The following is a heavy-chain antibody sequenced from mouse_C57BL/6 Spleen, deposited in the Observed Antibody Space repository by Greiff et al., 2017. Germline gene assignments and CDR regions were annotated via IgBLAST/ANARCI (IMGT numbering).Heavy chain of an antibody. Sequence: QVQLQQPGAELVKPGASVKLSCKASGYTFTSYWMQWVKQRPGQGLEWIGEIDPSDSYTNYNQKFKGKATLTVDTSSSTAYMQLSSLTSEDSAVYYCARMTGTGRYFDYWGQGTTLTVSS. CDR1: GYTFTSYW. CDR2: IDPSDSYT. CDR3: ARMTGTGRYFDY. D-gene: IGHD4-1*01. V-gene: IGHV1-50*01. J-gene: IGHJ2*01.